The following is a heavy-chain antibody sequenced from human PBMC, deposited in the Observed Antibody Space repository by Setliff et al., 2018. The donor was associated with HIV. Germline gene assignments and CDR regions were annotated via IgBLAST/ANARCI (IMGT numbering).Heavy chain of an antibody. J-gene: IGHJ6*03. Sequence: SETLSLTCTVSGYSISSGYYWGWIRQPPGKGLEWIGSIYHSATTYYNPSLKSRVTISVDTSQNQFSLKLSSVTAADTAIYYCTRDLWGDDYYYNNMDVWGKGTTVT. CDR2: IYHSATT. D-gene: IGHD2-21*02. CDR1: GYSISSGYY. V-gene: IGHV4-38-2*02. CDR3: TRDLWGDDYYYNNMDV.